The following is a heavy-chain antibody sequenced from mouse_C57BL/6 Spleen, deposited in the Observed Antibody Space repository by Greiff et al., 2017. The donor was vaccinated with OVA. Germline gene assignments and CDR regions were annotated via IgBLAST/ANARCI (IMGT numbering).Heavy chain of an antibody. V-gene: IGHV1-76*01. CDR3: ARRDGNYGDYYAMDY. J-gene: IGHJ4*01. Sequence: VQLQQSGAELVRPGASVKLSCKASGYTFTDYYINWVKQRPGQGLEWIARIYPGSGNTYYNEKFKGKATLTAEKSSSTAYMQLSSLTSEDSAVYFCARRDGNYGDYYAMDYWGQGTSVTVSS. D-gene: IGHD2-1*01. CDR2: IYPGSGNT. CDR1: GYTFTDYY.